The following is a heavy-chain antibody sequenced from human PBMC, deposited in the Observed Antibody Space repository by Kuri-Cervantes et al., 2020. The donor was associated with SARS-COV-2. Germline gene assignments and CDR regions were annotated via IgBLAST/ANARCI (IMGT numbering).Heavy chain of an antibody. J-gene: IGHJ6*03. D-gene: IGHD6-13*01. CDR2: IGTAGDT. Sequence: GESLKISCAASGFTVSSNYMSWVRQATGKGLEWVSAIGTAGDTYYPGSVKGRFTISRENAKNSLYLQMNSLRAGDTAVYYCARGVGSSWSYYYYYYMDVWGKGTTVTVSS. CDR1: GFTVSSNY. V-gene: IGHV3-13*01. CDR3: ARGVGSSWSYYYYYYMDV.